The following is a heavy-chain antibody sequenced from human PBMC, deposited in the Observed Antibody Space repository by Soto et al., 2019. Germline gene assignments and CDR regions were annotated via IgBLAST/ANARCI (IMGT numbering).Heavy chain of an antibody. J-gene: IGHJ4*02. CDR1: GGSISSYY. Sequence: PSETLSLTCTVSGGSISSYYWSWIRQPPGKGLEWIGYIYYSGNANYNPSLKSRVTISVDTSKNQFSLKLTSVTAADTAVYYCARHRGTTVAKFYFDNWGQGALVTVSS. D-gene: IGHD4-4*01. V-gene: IGHV4-59*08. CDR3: ARHRGTTVAKFYFDN. CDR2: IYYSGNA.